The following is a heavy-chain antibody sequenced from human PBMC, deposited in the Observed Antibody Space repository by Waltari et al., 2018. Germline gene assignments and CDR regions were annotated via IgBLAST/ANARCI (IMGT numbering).Heavy chain of an antibody. J-gene: IGHJ4*02. CDR1: GYTFTSYA. D-gene: IGHD3-22*01. CDR2: INAGNGNT. CDR3: ARDRRGYYDSSGYYHRSLSPY. V-gene: IGHV1-3*01. Sequence: QVQLVQSGAEVKKPGASVKVSCKASGYTFTSYAMHWVRQAPGQRLEWMGWINAGNGNTKYSQKFQGRVTITRDTSASTAYMELSSLRSEETAVYYCARDRRGYYDSSGYYHRSLSPYWGQGTLVTVSS.